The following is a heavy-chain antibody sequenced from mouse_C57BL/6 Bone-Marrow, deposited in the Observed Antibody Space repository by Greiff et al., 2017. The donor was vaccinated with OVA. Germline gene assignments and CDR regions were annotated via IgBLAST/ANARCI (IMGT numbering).Heavy chain of an antibody. CDR2: SRNKANDYTT. Sequence: EVNVVESGGGLVQSGRSLRLSCATSGFTFSDFYMEWVRQAPGKGLEWIAASRNKANDYTTEYSASVKGRFIVSRDTSQSILYLQMNALRAEDTAIYYCARDAGGGLRRYAMDYWGQGTSVTVSS. D-gene: IGHD2-4*01. CDR3: ARDAGGGLRRYAMDY. J-gene: IGHJ4*01. CDR1: GFTFSDFY. V-gene: IGHV7-1*01.